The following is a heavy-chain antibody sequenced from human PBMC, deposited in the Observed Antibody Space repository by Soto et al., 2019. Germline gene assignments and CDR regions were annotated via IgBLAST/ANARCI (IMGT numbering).Heavy chain of an antibody. V-gene: IGHV3-23*01. CDR2: ITISGDVA. CDR1: RFTFSRDS. CDR3: GREYASWSPNYNS. Sequence: GPLRLSCAGSRFTFSRDSLSRVPQTPGKGLEWVSAITISGDVAYYADSVKGRFTISRDTSANTLYLQMNRLRADDTALYSCGREYASWSPNYNSWGHGTLVTVSS. D-gene: IGHD3-10*01. J-gene: IGHJ5*01.